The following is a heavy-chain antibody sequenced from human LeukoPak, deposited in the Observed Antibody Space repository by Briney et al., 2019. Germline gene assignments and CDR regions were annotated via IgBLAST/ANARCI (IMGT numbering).Heavy chain of an antibody. CDR2: IYPGDSDT. J-gene: IGHJ5*02. CDR3: ARLGGYDFWSGYPNNWFDP. CDR1: GYSFTSYW. D-gene: IGHD3-3*01. Sequence: GVSLKISCKGPGYSFTSYWIGWVRQMPGKGLEWMGIIYPGDSDTRYSPSFQGQVTISADKSISTAYLQWSSLKASDTAMYYCARLGGYDFWSGYPNNWFDPWGQGTLVTVSS. V-gene: IGHV5-51*01.